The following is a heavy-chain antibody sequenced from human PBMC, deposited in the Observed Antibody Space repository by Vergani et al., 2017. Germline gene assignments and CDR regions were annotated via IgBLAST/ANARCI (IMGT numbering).Heavy chain of an antibody. J-gene: IGHJ4*02. CDR2: VYARDSIT. D-gene: IGHD1-26*01. CDR1: GYTFTDYW. CDR3: VRGRWERQEVDY. Sequence: EVQLVQSGAEVKKPGESLKISCEGSGYTFTDYWVGWVRQKPGKGLGWMGVVYARDSITRYSLSFEGQVTISADKSINTAYLEWDSLRASDSAMYYCVRGRWERQEVDYWGQGTLVTV. V-gene: IGHV5-51*01.